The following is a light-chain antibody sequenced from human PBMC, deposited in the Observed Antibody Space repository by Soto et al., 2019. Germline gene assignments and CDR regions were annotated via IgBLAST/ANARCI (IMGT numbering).Light chain of an antibody. J-gene: IGKJ5*01. CDR2: DAS. Sequence: EIVLTQSPATLSLCPGERATLSCRASQTVSNNLLWHQQKPGQAPRVLIYDASNRAPGIPARFSGSGSGTDFTLTISSLEPEDFAVYYCQQRSDWPITFGQGTRLEI. CDR3: QQRSDWPIT. V-gene: IGKV3-11*01. CDR1: QTVSNN.